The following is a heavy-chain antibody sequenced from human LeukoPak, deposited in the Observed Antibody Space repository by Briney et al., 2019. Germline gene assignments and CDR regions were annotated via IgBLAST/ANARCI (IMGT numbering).Heavy chain of an antibody. Sequence: ASVKVSCKASGYTFTGYYMHWVRQAPGQGLEWMGWINPNSGGTNYAQKFQGWVTMTRDTSISTAYMELSRLRSDDTAVYYCARDAEGAAISVNYWFDPWGQGTLVTVSS. J-gene: IGHJ5*02. D-gene: IGHD2-2*02. CDR2: INPNSGGT. V-gene: IGHV1-2*04. CDR3: ARDAEGAAISVNYWFDP. CDR1: GYTFTGYY.